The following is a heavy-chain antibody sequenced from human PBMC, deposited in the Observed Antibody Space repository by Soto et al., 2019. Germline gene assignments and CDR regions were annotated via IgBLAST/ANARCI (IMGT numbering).Heavy chain of an antibody. D-gene: IGHD3-22*01. Sequence: GGSLRLSCAASGFTFSSYAMSWVRQAPGKGLEWVSAISGSGGSTYYADSVKGRFTISRDNSKNTLYLQMNSLRAEDTAVYYCARSVDGSGYWPGFHDCWGQGTLVTGSS. CDR2: ISGSGGST. J-gene: IGHJ4*02. CDR3: ARSVDGSGYWPGFHDC. V-gene: IGHV3-23*01. CDR1: GFTFSSYA.